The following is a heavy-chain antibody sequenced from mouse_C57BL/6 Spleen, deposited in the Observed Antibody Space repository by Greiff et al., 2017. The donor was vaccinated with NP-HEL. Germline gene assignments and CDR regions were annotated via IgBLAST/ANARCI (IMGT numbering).Heavy chain of an antibody. CDR1: GYTFTSYW. CDR3: ARWLLWYFDV. Sequence: QVQLQQPGAELVKPGASVKLSCKASGYTFTSYWLHWVKQRPGQGLEWIGMIHPNSGSTNYNEKFKSKATLTVDKSSSTAYMQLSSLTSEDSAVYYCARWLLWYFDVWGTGTTVTVSS. CDR2: IHPNSGST. V-gene: IGHV1-64*01. D-gene: IGHD2-3*01. J-gene: IGHJ1*03.